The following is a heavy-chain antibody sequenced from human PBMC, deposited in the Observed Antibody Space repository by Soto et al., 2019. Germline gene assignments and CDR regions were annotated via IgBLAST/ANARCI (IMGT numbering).Heavy chain of an antibody. CDR3: ARHSLALRKNNWFDP. CDR2: IFYLGSS. V-gene: IGHV4-39*01. Sequence: SETLSLTCTVSGASFISSDFYWGWARQPPGKGLECLGSIFYLGSSYYNPSLKSRVTMSVDTSKNQFSLRLRSVTAADTALYFCARHSLALRKNNWFDPWGQGIMVT. D-gene: IGHD3-3*02. J-gene: IGHJ5*02. CDR1: GASFISSDFY.